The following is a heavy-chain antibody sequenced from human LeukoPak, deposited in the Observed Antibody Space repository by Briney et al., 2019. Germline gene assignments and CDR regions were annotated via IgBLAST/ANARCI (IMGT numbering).Heavy chain of an antibody. D-gene: IGHD1-1*01. Sequence: GGSLRLSCAASGITFTSYAMTWVRQAPGKGLEWVAVISSDGSRKHYGDSVKGRFTISRDNSESTLFLQMNSLRTDDTSVYFCAKYAYNWNAPDGFDMWGQGTMVIVSS. CDR1: GITFTSYA. CDR3: AKYAYNWNAPDGFDM. V-gene: IGHV3-30*18. CDR2: ISSDGSRK. J-gene: IGHJ3*02.